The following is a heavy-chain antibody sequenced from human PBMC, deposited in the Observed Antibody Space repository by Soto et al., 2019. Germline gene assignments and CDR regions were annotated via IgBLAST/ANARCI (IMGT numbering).Heavy chain of an antibody. Sequence: GGCLRLSCAASEFTFSNYAMHWVRQAPGKGLEWVSYISSSSSTTYYADSVKGRFTISRDNAKNTLYLQMNSLRAEDTAVYYCTRDEGFTRFDPWGQGTLVTVSS. CDR3: TRDEGFTRFDP. J-gene: IGHJ5*02. CDR1: EFTFSNYA. CDR2: ISSSSSTT. V-gene: IGHV3-48*04.